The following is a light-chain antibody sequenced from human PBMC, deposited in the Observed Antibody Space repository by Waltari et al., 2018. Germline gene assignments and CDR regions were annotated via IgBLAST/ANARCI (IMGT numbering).Light chain of an antibody. V-gene: IGKV3-15*01. CDR3: QQYNNWPRT. CDR1: QSVSSN. CDR2: GAS. Sequence: ELVLRQSPATLSVSPGERATLSCRASQSVSSNLAWYQQKPGQAPRLLIYGASTRATGTPARFSGSGSGTEFTLTISSLQSEDFAVYYCQQYNNWPRTFGQGTKVEIK. J-gene: IGKJ1*01.